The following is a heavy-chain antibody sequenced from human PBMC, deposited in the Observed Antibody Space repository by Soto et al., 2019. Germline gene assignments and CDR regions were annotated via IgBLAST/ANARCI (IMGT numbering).Heavy chain of an antibody. J-gene: IGHJ5*02. CDR3: ARGLAVAGPSPFWFDP. Sequence: QVQLVQSGAEVKKPGSSVKVSCKSSGGTFSSYAISWVRQAPGQGLEWMGGIIPIFGTANYAQKFQGRVTITAEESTSTASIELRSPRSADMAVYYCARGLAVAGPSPFWFDPWGQGTLFTVAS. D-gene: IGHD6-19*01. CDR1: GGTFSSYA. CDR2: IIPIFGTA. V-gene: IGHV1-69*01.